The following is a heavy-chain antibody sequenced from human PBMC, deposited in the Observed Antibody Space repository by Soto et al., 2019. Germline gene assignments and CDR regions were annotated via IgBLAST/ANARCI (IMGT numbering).Heavy chain of an antibody. D-gene: IGHD3-22*01. Sequence: QVQLVQSGAEVKKPGSSVKVSCKASGGTFSSYAISWVRQAPGQGLEWMGGISPIFGTANYAQKFQGRVTITADESTSTAYMELSSLRSEDTAVYYCARSGSSGYYRTGWFDPWGQGTLVTVSS. V-gene: IGHV1-69*01. CDR2: ISPIFGTA. CDR1: GGTFSSYA. J-gene: IGHJ5*02. CDR3: ARSGSSGYYRTGWFDP.